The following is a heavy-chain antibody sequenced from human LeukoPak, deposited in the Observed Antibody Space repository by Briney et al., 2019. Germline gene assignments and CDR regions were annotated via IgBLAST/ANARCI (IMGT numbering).Heavy chain of an antibody. D-gene: IGHD3-10*01. CDR3: AKGSSSGRPYFFDY. CDR2: INGHSGDDT. Sequence: QPGGSLRLSCAASGFTFSNYAMGWVRQAPGKGLEWFSAINGHSGDDTYYGDAVKGRFAISRDNSKTTLYLEMNSLRAEDTAVYYCAKGSSSGRPYFFDYWGQGSLVAVSS. V-gene: IGHV3-23*01. J-gene: IGHJ4*02. CDR1: GFTFSNYA.